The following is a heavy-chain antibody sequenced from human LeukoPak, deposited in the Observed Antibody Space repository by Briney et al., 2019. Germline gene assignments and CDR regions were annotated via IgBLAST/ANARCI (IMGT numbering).Heavy chain of an antibody. CDR3: ARDLFPNYSGSSDAFDI. Sequence: ASVKVSCKASGGTFSSYAISWVRQAPGQGLEWMGGIIPIFGTANYAQKFQGRVTITTDEPTSTAYMELSSLRSEDTAVYYCARDLFPNYSGSSDAFDIWGQGTMVTVSS. J-gene: IGHJ3*02. V-gene: IGHV1-69*05. D-gene: IGHD1-26*01. CDR1: GGTFSSYA. CDR2: IIPIFGTA.